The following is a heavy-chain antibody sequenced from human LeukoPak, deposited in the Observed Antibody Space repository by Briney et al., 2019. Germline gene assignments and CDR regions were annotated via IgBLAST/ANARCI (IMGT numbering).Heavy chain of an antibody. V-gene: IGHV4-59*01. CDR2: IYYSGST. Sequence: SETLSLTCTVSGGSISSYYWSWLRQPPGKGLEWIGYIYYSGSTNYNPSLKSRVTISVDTSKNEFSLKLSSMTAADTAVYYCARDLSGSYYDWFDPWGQGTLVTVSS. J-gene: IGHJ5*02. CDR1: GGSISSYY. CDR3: ARDLSGSYYDWFDP. D-gene: IGHD1-26*01.